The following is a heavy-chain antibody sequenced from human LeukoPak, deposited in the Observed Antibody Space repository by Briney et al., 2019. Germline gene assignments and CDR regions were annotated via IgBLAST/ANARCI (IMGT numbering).Heavy chain of an antibody. D-gene: IGHD3-10*01. J-gene: IGHJ4*02. CDR1: GYTFTGYY. V-gene: IGHV1-2*02. CDR2: INPNSGGT. Sequence: GASVKVSCKASGYTFTGYYMHWVRQAPGQGLEWMGWINPNSGGTNYAQKFQGRVTMTRDTSISTAYMELSRLRSDDTAVYYCARDRVLLWSGESNFDYWGQGTLVTVSS. CDR3: ARDRVLLWSGESNFDY.